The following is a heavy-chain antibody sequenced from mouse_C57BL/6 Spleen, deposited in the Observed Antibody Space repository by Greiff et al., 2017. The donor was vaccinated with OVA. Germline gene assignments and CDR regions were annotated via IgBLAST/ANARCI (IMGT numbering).Heavy chain of an antibody. V-gene: IGHV5-17*01. CDR3: ARKPNQELHAMDY. Sequence: EVQLQESGGGLVKPGGSLKLSCAASGFTFSDYGMHWVRQAPEKGLEWVAYISSGSSTIYYADTVKGRFTISRDNAKNTLFLQMTSLRSEDTAMYYCARKPNQELHAMDYWGQGTSVTVSS. CDR2: ISSGSSTI. J-gene: IGHJ4*01. CDR1: GFTFSDYG. D-gene: IGHD4-1*01.